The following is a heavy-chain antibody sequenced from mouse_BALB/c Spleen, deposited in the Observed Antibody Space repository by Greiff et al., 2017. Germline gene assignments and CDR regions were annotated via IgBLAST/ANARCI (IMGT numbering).Heavy chain of an antibody. CDR2: ISNGGGST. D-gene: IGHD2-1*01. CDR1: GFTFSSYT. J-gene: IGHJ4*01. CDR3: ARSYGSYRAMDY. Sequence: EVKLMESGGGLVQPGGSLKLSCAASGFTFSSYTMSWVRQTPEKRLEWVAYISNGGGSTYYPDTVTGRFTISRDSAKYTLYLQLSSLKSADTARYYCARSYGSYRAMDYWGQGTSVTVSS. V-gene: IGHV5-12-2*01.